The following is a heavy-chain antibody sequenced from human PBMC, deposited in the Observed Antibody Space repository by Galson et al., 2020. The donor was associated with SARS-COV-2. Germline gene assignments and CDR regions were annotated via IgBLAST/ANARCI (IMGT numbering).Heavy chain of an antibody. CDR3: ARRGSRVGYNCSPDFDF. CDR2: IYPGDSDT. J-gene: IGHJ4*02. CDR1: GYSFSSYW. Sequence: GESLKISCKGSGYSFSSYWIGWVRQMPGKGLEWMGIIYPGDSDTRYGPSFQGQVTISVDKSISTAYLQWSSLKASDTAMYYCARRGSRVGYNCSPDFDFWGQGTLVTVSS. V-gene: IGHV5-51*01. D-gene: IGHD5-12*01.